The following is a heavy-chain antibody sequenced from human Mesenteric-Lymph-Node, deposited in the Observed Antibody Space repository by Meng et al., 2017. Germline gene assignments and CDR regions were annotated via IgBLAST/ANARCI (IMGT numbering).Heavy chain of an antibody. CDR3: ARGTNYYGSGSYYNGILYYYYGMDV. V-gene: IGHV3-11*01. CDR1: GFTFSDYY. Sequence: GESPKTSCAAPGFTFSDYYMSWSRQAPGKGLEWVSYISSSGSTIYYADPVKGRFTISRDNAKNSLYLQMNSLRAEDTAVYYCARGTNYYGSGSYYNGILYYYYGMDVWGQGTTVTVSS. CDR2: ISSSGSTI. J-gene: IGHJ6*02. D-gene: IGHD3-10*01.